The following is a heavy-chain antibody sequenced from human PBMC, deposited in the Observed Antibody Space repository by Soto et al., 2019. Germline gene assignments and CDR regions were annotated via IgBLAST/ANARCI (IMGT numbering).Heavy chain of an antibody. CDR1: GGTFSSYA. CDR2: IIPIFGTA. D-gene: IGHD4-17*01. Sequence: QVQLVQSGAEVKKPGSSVKVSCKASGGTFSSYAISWVRQAPGQGLEWMGGIIPIFGTANYAQKFQGRVTITADESTSTAYMELSILRSEDTAVYYCARSNGDYGLPNWYFDLWGRGTLVTVSS. CDR3: ARSNGDYGLPNWYFDL. J-gene: IGHJ2*01. V-gene: IGHV1-69*01.